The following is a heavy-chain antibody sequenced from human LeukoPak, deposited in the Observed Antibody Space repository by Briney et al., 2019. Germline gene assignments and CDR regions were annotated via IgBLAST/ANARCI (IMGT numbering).Heavy chain of an antibody. D-gene: IGHD3-3*01. V-gene: IGHV1-69*13. Sequence: SVKVSCKASGGTFSSYVISWVRQAPGHGLEWMGGIIPIFGKPNYAQDFQDRVTITADESTRTAYMEVSSLRSEDTAVYYCATRPGESLEWSNYYYYYYMDVWGKGTTVTVSS. CDR2: IIPIFGKP. CDR3: ATRPGESLEWSNYYYYYYMDV. J-gene: IGHJ6*03. CDR1: GGTFSSYV.